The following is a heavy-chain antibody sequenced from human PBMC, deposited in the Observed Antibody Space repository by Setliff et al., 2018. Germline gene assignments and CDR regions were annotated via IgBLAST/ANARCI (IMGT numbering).Heavy chain of an antibody. Sequence: LRLSCTTSGFTFGDYTMTWVRQAPGKGLEWVGLIGGKTYGGVAEYAASVKGRFTISRDDSKSIAYLRMNSLKIEDTAVYYCTRDFWPESSGFAFGQWGLGTLVTVSS. D-gene: IGHD3-22*01. CDR3: TRDFWPESSGFAFGQ. CDR1: GFTFGDYT. V-gene: IGHV3-49*04. CDR2: IGGKTYGGVA. J-gene: IGHJ4*02.